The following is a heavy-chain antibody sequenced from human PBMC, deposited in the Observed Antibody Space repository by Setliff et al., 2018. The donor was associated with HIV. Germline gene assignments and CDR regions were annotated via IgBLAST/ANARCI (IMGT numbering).Heavy chain of an antibody. CDR2: ISTSSSYI. J-gene: IGHJ1*01. D-gene: IGHD3-10*01. Sequence: GGSLRLSCAASGFTFSNAGMSWVRQAPGKGLEWVSSISTSSSYIYYADSVKGRFTISRDNAKNSLYLQMNSLRAEDTAVYYCARGPPGEPRLFQHWGQGTLVTVSS. V-gene: IGHV3-21*01. CDR3: ARGPPGEPRLFQH. CDR1: GFTFSNAG.